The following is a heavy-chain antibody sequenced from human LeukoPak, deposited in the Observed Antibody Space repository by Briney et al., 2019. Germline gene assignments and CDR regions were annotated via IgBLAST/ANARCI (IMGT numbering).Heavy chain of an antibody. CDR1: GYTFTGYY. D-gene: IGHD3-10*01. CDR2: INPNSGGT. CDR3: ARDRSMVRGVPRYPHIVRFDP. V-gene: IGHV1-2*02. Sequence: ASVKVSCKASGYTFTGYYMHWVRQAPGQGLEWMGWINPNSGGTNYAQKSQGRVTMTRDTSISTAYMELSRLRSDDTAVYYCARDRSMVRGVPRYPHIVRFDPWGQGTLVTVSS. J-gene: IGHJ5*02.